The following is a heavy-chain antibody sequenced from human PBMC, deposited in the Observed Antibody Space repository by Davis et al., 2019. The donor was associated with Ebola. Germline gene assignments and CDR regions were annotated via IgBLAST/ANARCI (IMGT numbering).Heavy chain of an antibody. D-gene: IGHD1-26*01. CDR1: GYSFTSYW. V-gene: IGHV5-10-1*01. CDR2: IDPSDSYT. J-gene: IGHJ4*02. CDR3: AETTKYSGSYGY. Sequence: GESLKISCKGSGYSFTSYWISWVRQMPGKGLEWMGRIDPSDSYTNYSPSFQGHVTISADKSISTAYLQWSSLKASDTAMYYCAETTKYSGSYGYWGQGTLVTVSS.